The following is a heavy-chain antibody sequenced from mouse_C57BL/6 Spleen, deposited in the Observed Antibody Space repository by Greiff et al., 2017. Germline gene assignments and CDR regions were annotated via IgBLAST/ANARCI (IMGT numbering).Heavy chain of an antibody. V-gene: IGHV5-12*01. J-gene: IGHJ4*01. Sequence: EVKLQESGGGLVQPGGSLKLSCAASGFTFSDYYMYWVRQTPEKRLEWVAYISNGGGSTYYPDTVKGRFTISRDNAKNTLYLQMSRLKSEDTAMYYCARGGLRRGIYAMDYWGQGTSVTVSS. D-gene: IGHD2-4*01. CDR2: ISNGGGST. CDR1: GFTFSDYY. CDR3: ARGGLRRGIYAMDY.